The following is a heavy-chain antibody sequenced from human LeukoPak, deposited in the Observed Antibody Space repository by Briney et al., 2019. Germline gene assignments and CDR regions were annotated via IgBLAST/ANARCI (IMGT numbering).Heavy chain of an antibody. CDR3: ARYSAMAAFFDY. V-gene: IGHV4-59*08. J-gene: IGHJ4*02. D-gene: IGHD5-18*01. CDR1: GGSISGYY. Sequence: PSETLSLTCTISGGSISGYYWSWIRQPPGKGLEWIGYIYYSGSTNYNPSLKSRVTISVDMSKNQFSLKLSSVTAADTAVYYCARYSAMAAFFDYWGQGTLVTVSS. CDR2: IYYSGST.